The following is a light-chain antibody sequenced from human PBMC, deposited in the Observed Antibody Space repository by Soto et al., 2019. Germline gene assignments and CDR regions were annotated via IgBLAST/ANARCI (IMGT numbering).Light chain of an antibody. V-gene: IGKV3-20*01. Sequence: IVLTQSPGTLSLSPGERATLSCRASQSVSSSYLAWYQQKPGQAPRLLIYGASSRATGIPDRFSGSGSGTDFTLTISRLEPEDFAVYYCKQYGRLLTFGGGTKVDIK. CDR1: QSVSSSY. CDR2: GAS. CDR3: KQYGRLLT. J-gene: IGKJ4*01.